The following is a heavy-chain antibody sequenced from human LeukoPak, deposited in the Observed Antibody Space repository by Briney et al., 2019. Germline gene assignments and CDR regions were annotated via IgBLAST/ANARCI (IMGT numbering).Heavy chain of an antibody. J-gene: IGHJ4*02. CDR1: GFTFSSYG. CDR3: AKESRTYYSDSYGYYSSFDY. CDR2: IRYDGSNK. D-gene: IGHD3-22*01. V-gene: IGHV3-30*02. Sequence: PGGSPRLSCTASGFTFSSYGMHWVRQAPGKGLEWVAYIRYDGSNKYYADSVKGRFTISRDNSKNTLSLQMSSLRAEDTAVFYCAKESRTYYSDSYGYYSSFDYWGQGTLVTVSS.